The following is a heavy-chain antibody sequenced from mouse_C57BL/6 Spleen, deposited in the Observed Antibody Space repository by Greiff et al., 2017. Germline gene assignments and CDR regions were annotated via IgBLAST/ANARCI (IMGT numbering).Heavy chain of an antibody. Sequence: EVMLVESGEGLVKPGGSLKLSCAASGFTFSSYAMSWVRQTPEKRLEWVAYISSGGDYIYYADTVKGRFTISRDNARNTLYLQMSSLKSEDTAMYYCTRDLLSNDYDDAMDYWGQGTSVTVSS. CDR1: GFTFSSYA. CDR2: ISSGGDYI. J-gene: IGHJ4*01. D-gene: IGHD2-4*01. V-gene: IGHV5-9-1*02. CDR3: TRDLLSNDYDDAMDY.